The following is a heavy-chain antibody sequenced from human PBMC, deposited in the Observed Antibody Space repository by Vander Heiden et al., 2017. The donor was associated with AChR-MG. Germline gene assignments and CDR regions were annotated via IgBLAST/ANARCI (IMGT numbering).Heavy chain of an antibody. D-gene: IGHD3-16*02. V-gene: IGHV3-30*18. CDR2: ISYDGSNT. CDR1: GFTFRTYA. CDR3: AKDGITFGGVIVPRPDY. Sequence: SLRLSCSAYGFTFRTYAMHWVRQAPGKGLEWVAIISYDGSNTDYMDSVKGRFTISRDNSKNTLLLQMNSLRPEDTAVYFCAKDGITFGGVIVPRPDYWGQGTLVTVSS. J-gene: IGHJ4*02.